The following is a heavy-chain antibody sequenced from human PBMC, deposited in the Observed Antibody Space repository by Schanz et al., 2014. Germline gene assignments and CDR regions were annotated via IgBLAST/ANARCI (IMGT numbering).Heavy chain of an antibody. V-gene: IGHV3-30*04. Sequence: VQLVESGGGLVKPGGSLRLSCAASGFSFSTYAMHWVRQAPGKGLRCVAVISGNGGEKYYADSVKGRFTISRDTSGNTLYLQMNSLTGEDTAVYYCAKDGVPSPWVCFGGYCYSGGADYWGQGTLVTVSS. CDR2: ISGNGGEK. CDR3: AKDGVPSPWVCFGGYCYSGGADY. CDR1: GFSFSTYA. J-gene: IGHJ4*02. D-gene: IGHD2-21*02.